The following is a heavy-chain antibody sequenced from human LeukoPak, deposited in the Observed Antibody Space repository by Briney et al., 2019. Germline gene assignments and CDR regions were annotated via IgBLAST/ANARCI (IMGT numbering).Heavy chain of an antibody. CDR3: ARVLPRTGGATRLRRPELNWFDP. V-gene: IGHV4-34*01. D-gene: IGHD1-26*01. CDR1: GGSFSGYY. CDR2: INHSGST. Sequence: PSETLSLTCAVYGGSFSGYYWSWIRQPPGKGLEWIGEINHSGSTNYNPSLKSRVTISVDTSKNQSSLKLSSVTAADTAVYYCARVLPRTGGATRLRRPELNWFDPWGQGTLVTVSS. J-gene: IGHJ5*02.